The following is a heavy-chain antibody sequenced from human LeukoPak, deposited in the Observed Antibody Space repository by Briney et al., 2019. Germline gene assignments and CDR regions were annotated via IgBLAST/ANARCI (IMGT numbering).Heavy chain of an antibody. Sequence: GESLKISCKGSGYSFTSYWIGWVRQMPGKGLEWMGIIYPGDSDTRYSPSFQGQVTISADKSISTAYLQWSGLKASDTAMYYCARRAKGGKYYDILTGYSDAFDIWGQGTMVTVSS. CDR1: GYSFTSYW. D-gene: IGHD3-9*01. CDR3: ARRAKGGKYYDILTGYSDAFDI. CDR2: IYPGDSDT. V-gene: IGHV5-51*01. J-gene: IGHJ3*02.